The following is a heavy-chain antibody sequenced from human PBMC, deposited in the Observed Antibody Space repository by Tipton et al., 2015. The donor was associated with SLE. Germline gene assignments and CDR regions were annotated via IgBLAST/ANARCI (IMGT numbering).Heavy chain of an antibody. J-gene: IGHJ4*02. V-gene: IGHV4-34*01. CDR1: GGSFRGYY. Sequence: TLSLTCAAYGGSFRGYYWSWIRQPPGRGLEWIGEINHNGNTNHNPSLKSRVTISVDTSGNQFSLKLNSMTAADTAVYYCAREAGSSRYFDYWGQGTLVTVSS. CDR2: INHNGNT. CDR3: AREAGSSRYFDY. D-gene: IGHD1-26*01.